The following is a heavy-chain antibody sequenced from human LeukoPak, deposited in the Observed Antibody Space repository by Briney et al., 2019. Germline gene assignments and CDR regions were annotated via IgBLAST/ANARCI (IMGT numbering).Heavy chain of an antibody. D-gene: IGHD1-1*01. CDR3: TRNTATNCFDY. CDR2: ISGSGGST. J-gene: IGHJ4*02. V-gene: IGHV3-23*01. CDR1: GFTFSSYA. Sequence: PGGSLRLSCAASGFTFSSYAMSWVRQAPGKGLEWVSAISGSGGSTYYADSVKGRFTISRDNSKNTLFLQINSLRAEDTDVYYCTRNTATNCFDYWGQGSLVTVSS.